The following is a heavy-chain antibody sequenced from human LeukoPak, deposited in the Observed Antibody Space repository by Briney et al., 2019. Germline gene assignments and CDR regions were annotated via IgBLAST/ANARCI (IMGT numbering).Heavy chain of an antibody. CDR3: AKGDGYDSDS. D-gene: IGHD5-12*01. V-gene: IGHV5-10-1*01. CDR1: GYSFSNYW. Sequence: KPGESLRISCKGSGYSFSNYWISWVRQMPGKGLEWLGNIDPSDSYTNYSPSFQGHVTISADKSISTAYLQWSSLKASDTAIYYCAKGDGYDSDSWGQGTLVTVSS. CDR2: IDPSDSYT. J-gene: IGHJ5*01.